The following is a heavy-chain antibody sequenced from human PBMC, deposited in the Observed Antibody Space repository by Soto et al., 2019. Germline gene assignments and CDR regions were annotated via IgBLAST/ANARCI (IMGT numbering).Heavy chain of an antibody. V-gene: IGHV3-21*01. CDR1: GFTFSSYS. CDR2: ISSSSSYI. D-gene: IGHD3-3*01. CDR3: ARSGITIFGVAQYYFDY. J-gene: IGHJ4*02. Sequence: GGSLRLSCAASGFTFSSYSMNWVRQAPGKGLEWVSSISSSSSYIYYADSVKGRFTISRDNAKNSLYLQMNSLRAEDTAVYYCARSGITIFGVAQYYFDYWGQGTLVTVS.